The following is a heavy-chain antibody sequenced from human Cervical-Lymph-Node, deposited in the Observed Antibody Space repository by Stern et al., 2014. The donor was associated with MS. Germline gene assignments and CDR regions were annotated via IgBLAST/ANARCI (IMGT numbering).Heavy chain of an antibody. CDR1: GGSITNRDY. CDR3: ARGVTAVTNYVPNWCFDL. Sequence: QVQLQESGPGLVKPSETLSLTCTVSGGSITNRDYWGWIRQSPGKGLEWIGSVYYSGITYYRPSLKSRDTISIDTSRNQFFLRLTSVTATDTAVYFCARGVTAVTNYVPNWCFDLWGRGTLVTVSS. V-gene: IGHV4-39*02. J-gene: IGHJ2*01. D-gene: IGHD4-11*01. CDR2: VYYSGIT.